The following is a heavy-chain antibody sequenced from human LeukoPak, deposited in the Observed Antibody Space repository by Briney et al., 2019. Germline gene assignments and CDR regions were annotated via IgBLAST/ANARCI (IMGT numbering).Heavy chain of an antibody. CDR2: IHHSGNT. CDR1: GDSISNDNW. J-gene: IGHJ4*02. D-gene: IGHD3-3*01. V-gene: IGHV4-4*02. CDR3: VRGAGLVCSDRGGIRGYFDY. Sequence: SETLSLTCAVSGDSISNDNWWSWVRQPPGKGLEWIGEIHHSGNTNYNPSLKSRVTTSMDKSKNQVSLKVNSVTAADTAVYYCVRGAGLVCSDRGGIRGYFDYWGQGTLVTVSS.